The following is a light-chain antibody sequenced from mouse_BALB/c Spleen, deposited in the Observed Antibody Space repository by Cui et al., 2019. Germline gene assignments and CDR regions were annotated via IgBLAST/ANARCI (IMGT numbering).Light chain of an antibody. CDR1: QDVGTA. Sequence: DIVMTQSHKFMSTSVGDRVSITCKASQDVGTAVAWYQQKPGQSPKLLIYWASTRHTGVPDRFTGSGSGTDFTLTISNVQSEDLADYFCQQYSSYLVPLTFGSGTKLEIK. CDR3: QQYSSYLVPLT. V-gene: IGKV6-23*01. J-gene: IGKJ4*01. CDR2: WAS.